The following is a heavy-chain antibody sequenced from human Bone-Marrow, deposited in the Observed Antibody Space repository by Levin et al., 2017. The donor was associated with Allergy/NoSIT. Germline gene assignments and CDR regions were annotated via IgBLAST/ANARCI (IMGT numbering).Heavy chain of an antibody. J-gene: IGHJ4*02. CDR3: AREGSGSYS. D-gene: IGHD3-10*01. CDR2: ISYDGSNK. V-gene: IGHV3-30-3*01. Sequence: AGGSLRLSCAASGFTFSSYAMHWVRQAPGKGLEWVAVISYDGSNKYYADSVKGRFTISRDNSKNTLYLQMNSLRAEDTAVYYCAREGSGSYSWGQGTLVTVSS. CDR1: GFTFSSYA.